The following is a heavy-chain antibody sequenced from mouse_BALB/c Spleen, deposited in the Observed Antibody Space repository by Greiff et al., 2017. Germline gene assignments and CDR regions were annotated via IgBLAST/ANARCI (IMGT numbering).Heavy chain of an antibody. J-gene: IGHJ4*01. V-gene: IGHV3-6*02. D-gene: IGHD1-1*01. Sequence: EVKVEESGPGLVKPSQSLSLTCSVTGYSITSGYYWTWIRQFPGNKLEWMGYISYDGSNNYNPSLKNRISITRDTSKNQFFLKLNSVTTEDTATYYGAREGYYYGSSYAMDYWGQGTAVTVSS. CDR3: AREGYYYGSSYAMDY. CDR1: GYSITSGYY. CDR2: ISYDGSN.